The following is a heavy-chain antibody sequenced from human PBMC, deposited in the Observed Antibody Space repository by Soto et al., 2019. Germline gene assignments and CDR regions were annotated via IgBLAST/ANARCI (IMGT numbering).Heavy chain of an antibody. Sequence: QVQLVQSGAEVKKPGASVKVSCKASGYTFTSYDINWVRQATGQGLEWMGWMNPNSGNTGYAQKFQGRVTMTRNTSISTAYMELSSLRSEDTAVYYCARGLKGEAAAGTYYYYYYYMDVWGKGTTVTASS. D-gene: IGHD6-13*01. V-gene: IGHV1-8*01. J-gene: IGHJ6*03. CDR1: GYTFTSYD. CDR3: ARGLKGEAAAGTYYYYYYYMDV. CDR2: MNPNSGNT.